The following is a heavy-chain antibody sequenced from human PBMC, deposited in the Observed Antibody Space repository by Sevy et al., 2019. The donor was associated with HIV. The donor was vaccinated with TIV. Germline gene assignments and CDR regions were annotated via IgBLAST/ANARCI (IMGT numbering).Heavy chain of an antibody. Sequence: GGSLRLSCKPSGFTFITYAMNWVRQAPGKGLEWVSTIYGSGGATYYADSVKGRFTISRDNSKNTLYLQMNSLRTEDSAGYYCAGGRYDSSGSSDAFDVWGQGTMVTVSS. V-gene: IGHV3-23*01. CDR2: IYGSGGAT. J-gene: IGHJ3*01. CDR3: AGGRYDSSGSSDAFDV. CDR1: GFTFITYA. D-gene: IGHD3-22*01.